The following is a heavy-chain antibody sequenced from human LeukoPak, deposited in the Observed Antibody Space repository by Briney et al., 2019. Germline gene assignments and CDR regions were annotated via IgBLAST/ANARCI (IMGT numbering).Heavy chain of an antibody. CDR1: GFPFETNA. CDR3: AKDWIQFNRVFDCFDS. J-gene: IGHJ4*02. D-gene: IGHD5-18*01. Sequence: GGSLGLSCATSGFPFETNAMSWVRQAPGKGLEWVATIGNTETFYADPVTGRFTISRDNSKNTVNLQMNRLRVEDTAIYYCAKDWIQFNRVFDCFDSWGQGTLVTVSS. CDR2: IGNTET. V-gene: IGHV3-23*01.